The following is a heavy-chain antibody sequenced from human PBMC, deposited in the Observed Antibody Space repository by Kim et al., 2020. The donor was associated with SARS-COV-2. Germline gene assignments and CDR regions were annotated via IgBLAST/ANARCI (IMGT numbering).Heavy chain of an antibody. Sequence: GESLKISCKGSGYSFTSYWIGWVRQMPGKGLEWMGIIYPGDSDTRYSPSFQGQVTISADKSISTAYLQWSSLKASDTAMYYCARGLSSGYYSRSDAFDIWGQGTMVTVSS. CDR2: IYPGDSDT. CDR1: GYSFTSYW. CDR3: ARGLSSGYYSRSDAFDI. D-gene: IGHD3-22*01. J-gene: IGHJ3*02. V-gene: IGHV5-51*01.